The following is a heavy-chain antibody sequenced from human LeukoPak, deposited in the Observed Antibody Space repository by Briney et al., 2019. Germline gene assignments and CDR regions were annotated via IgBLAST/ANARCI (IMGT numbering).Heavy chain of an antibody. J-gene: IGHJ4*02. V-gene: IGHV3-21*01. CDR2: ISSSSSYI. CDR1: GLTFNSCG. CDR3: ARGSAYYDSSGYICDY. D-gene: IGHD3-22*01. Sequence: GGSLRLSCAASGLTFNSCGMHWVRQAPGKGLEWVSSISSSSSYIYYADSVKGRFTISRDNAKNSLYLQMNSLRAEDTAVYYCARGSAYYDSSGYICDYWGQGTLVTVSS.